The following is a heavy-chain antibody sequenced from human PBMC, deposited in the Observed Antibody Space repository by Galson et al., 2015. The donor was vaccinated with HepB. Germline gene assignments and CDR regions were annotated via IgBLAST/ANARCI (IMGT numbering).Heavy chain of an antibody. Sequence: SLRLSCAASGFTFSSYSMNWVRQAPGKGLEWVSYISSSSSTIYYADSVKGRFTISRDNAKNSLYLQMNSLGDEDTAVYYCARWATGLDFWGLGYGMDVWGQGTTVTVSS. D-gene: IGHD3/OR15-3a*01. CDR3: ARWATGLDFWGLGYGMDV. CDR1: GFTFSSYS. CDR2: ISSSSSTI. J-gene: IGHJ6*02. V-gene: IGHV3-48*02.